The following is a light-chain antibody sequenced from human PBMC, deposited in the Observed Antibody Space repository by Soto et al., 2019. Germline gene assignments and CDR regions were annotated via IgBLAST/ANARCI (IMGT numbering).Light chain of an antibody. V-gene: IGKV3-15*01. CDR2: GAS. CDR1: QSVSSN. Sequence: EIVMTQSPATLSVSPGERATLSCRASQSVSSNLAWYQQKPGQAPRLLISGASTRATGIPARFSGSGSGTDFTLTISSLQSEDFAVYYCQQYNNWLPITFGQGTRLE. J-gene: IGKJ5*01. CDR3: QQYNNWLPIT.